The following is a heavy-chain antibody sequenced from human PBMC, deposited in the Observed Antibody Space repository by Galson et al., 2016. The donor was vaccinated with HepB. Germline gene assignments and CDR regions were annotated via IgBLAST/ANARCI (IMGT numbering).Heavy chain of an antibody. V-gene: IGHV3-30-3*01. D-gene: IGHD1-7*01. CDR1: RLSFSDYP. CDR2: ISYDGSTK. Sequence: SLRLSCAASRLSFSDYPMHWVRQAPGRGLEWVAFISYDGSTKYYSDSVKGRVTISRDNSNNTLYLQVNSLRAEDTAVYYCAREGWNYIIGYWGQGTPVIVSS. J-gene: IGHJ4*02. CDR3: AREGWNYIIGY.